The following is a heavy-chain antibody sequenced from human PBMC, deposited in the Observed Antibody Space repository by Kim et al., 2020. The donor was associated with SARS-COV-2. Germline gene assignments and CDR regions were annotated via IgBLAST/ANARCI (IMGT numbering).Heavy chain of an antibody. CDR3: ARDGYCSSTSCYTGGNWFDP. CDR2: IYTSGST. CDR1: GGSISSYY. J-gene: IGHJ5*02. V-gene: IGHV4-4*07. D-gene: IGHD2-2*02. Sequence: SETLSLTCTVSGGSISSYYWSWIRQPAGKGLEWIGRIYTSGSTNYNPSLKSRVTMSVDTSKNQFSLKLSSVTAADTAVYYCARDGYCSSTSCYTGGNWFDPWGQGTLVTVSS.